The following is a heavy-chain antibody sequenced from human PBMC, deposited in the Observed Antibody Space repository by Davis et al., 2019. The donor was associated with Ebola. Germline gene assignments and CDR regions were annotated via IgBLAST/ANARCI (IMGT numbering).Heavy chain of an antibody. J-gene: IGHJ3*01. CDR1: GYTFTSYY. V-gene: IGHV1-46*01. CDR2: INPSGGST. D-gene: IGHD3-22*01. CDR3: ARDLQPTYYDSSGYYPT. Sequence: ASVKVSCKASGYTFTSYYMHWVRQAPGQGLEWMGIINPSGGSTSYAQKFQGRVTMTRDTSTSTVYMELSSLRSEDTAVYYCARDLQPTYYDSSGYYPTWGQGTMVTVSS.